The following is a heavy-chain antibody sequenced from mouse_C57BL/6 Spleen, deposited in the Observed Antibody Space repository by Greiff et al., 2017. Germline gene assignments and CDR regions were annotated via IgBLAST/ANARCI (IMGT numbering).Heavy chain of an antibody. CDR2: IWSGGST. D-gene: IGHD1-1*01. Sequence: QVQLQQSGPGLVQPSQSLSITCTVSGFSLTSYGVHWVRQSPGKGLEWLGVIWSGGSTDYNAAFISRLSISKDNSKSQVFFKMNSLQADDTAIYYCARSRTVVRAMDYWGQGTSVTVSS. CDR1: GFSLTSYG. V-gene: IGHV2-2*01. CDR3: ARSRTVVRAMDY. J-gene: IGHJ4*01.